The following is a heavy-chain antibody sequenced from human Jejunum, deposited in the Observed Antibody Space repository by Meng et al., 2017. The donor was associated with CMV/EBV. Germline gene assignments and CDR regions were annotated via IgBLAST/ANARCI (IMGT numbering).Heavy chain of an antibody. CDR2: ISGNSKTI. CDR1: GFTFSSSE. J-gene: IGHJ4*02. D-gene: IGHD3-9*01. CDR3: ARLHLVAFYS. V-gene: IGHV3-48*03. Sequence: CSASGFTFSSSEMMWVRQAPGKGLEWISYISGNSKTIYYADSVKGRFTISRDNAKNALYLQMNSLRADDTALYYCARLHLVAFYSWGQGTLVTVSS.